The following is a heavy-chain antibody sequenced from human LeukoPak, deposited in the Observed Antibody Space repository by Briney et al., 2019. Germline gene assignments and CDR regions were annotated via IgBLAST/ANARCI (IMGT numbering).Heavy chain of an antibody. CDR1: GFTFSSNS. CDR3: ASGGAPAGY. V-gene: IGHV3-21*04. J-gene: IGHJ4*02. D-gene: IGHD6-25*01. Sequence: GGSLRLSCAASGFTFSSNSMNWVRQAPGKGLQWVSSISSSSDYIYYADSVKGRFTISRDNSKNTLYLQMNSLRAEDTAVYYCASGGAPAGYWGQGTLVIVSS. CDR2: ISSSSDYI.